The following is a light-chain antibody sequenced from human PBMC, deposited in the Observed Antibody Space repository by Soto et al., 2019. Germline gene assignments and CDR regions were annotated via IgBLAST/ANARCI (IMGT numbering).Light chain of an antibody. CDR1: QSISSN. J-gene: IGKJ4*01. V-gene: IGKV3-15*01. CDR2: GAT. Sequence: EIVMTQSPATLSVFPGERATLSCRASQSISSNLAWYQHKPGQAPRLLILGATTRATAIPARFSGSGSGTEFTLTISSLPSEDFAGYYCQQYQDWPPLTVGGETKVEIK. CDR3: QQYQDWPPLT.